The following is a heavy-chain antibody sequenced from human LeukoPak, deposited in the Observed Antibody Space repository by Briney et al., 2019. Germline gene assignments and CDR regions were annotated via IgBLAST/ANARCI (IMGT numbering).Heavy chain of an antibody. V-gene: IGHV4-59*08. CDR3: ARGNGGSYFWAAFDI. CDR1: DDSISDYY. D-gene: IGHD1-26*01. Sequence: PSETLSLTCTVSDDSISDYYRGWIRQPPGKGLEWIGYFHNSGTSTYNPSLKSRVTISVDTSKNQFSLKLSSVTAADTAVYYCARGNGGSYFWAAFDIRGQGTMVTVSS. CDR2: FHNSGTS. J-gene: IGHJ3*02.